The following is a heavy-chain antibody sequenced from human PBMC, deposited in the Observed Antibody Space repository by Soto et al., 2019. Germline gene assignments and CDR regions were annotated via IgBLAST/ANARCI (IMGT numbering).Heavy chain of an antibody. CDR1: GYTFTGYY. J-gene: IGHJ6*02. Sequence: ASVKVSCKASGYTFTGYYMHWVRQAPGRGLEWMGWINPNSGGTNYAQKFQGRVTMTRDTSISTAYMELSRLRSDDTAVYYCARGNMVPGLINYYYGMDVWGQGTTVTVSS. V-gene: IGHV1-2*02. D-gene: IGHD3-10*01. CDR3: ARGNMVPGLINYYYGMDV. CDR2: INPNSGGT.